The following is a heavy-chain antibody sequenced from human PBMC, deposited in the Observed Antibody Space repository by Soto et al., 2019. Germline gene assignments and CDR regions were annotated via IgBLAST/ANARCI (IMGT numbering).Heavy chain of an antibody. CDR1: GGSISSSSYY. J-gene: IGHJ3*02. D-gene: IGHD3-3*01. CDR2: IYYSGST. CDR3: AGGQIKSYYDFWSGYYGPHDAFDI. V-gene: IGHV4-39*01. Sequence: SETLSLTCTVSGGSISSSSYYWGWIRQPPGKGLEWIGSIYYSGSTYYNPSLKSRVTISVDTSKNQFSLKLSSVTAADTAVYYCAGGQIKSYYDFWSGYYGPHDAFDIWGQGTMVTVSS.